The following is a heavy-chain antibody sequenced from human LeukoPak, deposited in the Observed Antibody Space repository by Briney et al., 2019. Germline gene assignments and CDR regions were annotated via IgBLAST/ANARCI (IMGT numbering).Heavy chain of an antibody. CDR2: ISYDGSNK. CDR3: ARGQDYDILTGPLDY. CDR1: GFTFSNYN. D-gene: IGHD3-9*01. J-gene: IGHJ4*02. Sequence: SLRLSCAASGFTFSNYNMNWVRQAPGKGQERVAVISYDGSNKYYADSVKGRFTISRDNSKNTLYLQMNSLRAEDTAVYYCARGQDYDILTGPLDYWGQGTLVTVSS. V-gene: IGHV3-30*19.